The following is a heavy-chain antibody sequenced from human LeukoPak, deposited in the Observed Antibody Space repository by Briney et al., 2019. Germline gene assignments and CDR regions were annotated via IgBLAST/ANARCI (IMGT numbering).Heavy chain of an antibody. CDR1: GFTFSDYY. J-gene: IGHJ3*02. CDR3: ARIAYSHDAFDI. V-gene: IGHV3-11*03. Sequence: GGSLRLSCAASGFTFSDYYMVWIRQAPGKGLEWVSYIIGSSTYTNYADSVKGRFTISRDNAKNSLYLQMNSLRAEDTAVYYCARIAYSHDAFDIWGQGTMVTVSS. CDR2: IIGSSTYT. D-gene: IGHD1-26*01.